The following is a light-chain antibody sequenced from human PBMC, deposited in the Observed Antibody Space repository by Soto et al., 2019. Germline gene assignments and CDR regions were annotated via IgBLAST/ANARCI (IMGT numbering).Light chain of an antibody. CDR3: QQYNNWPRPFT. CDR2: GAS. J-gene: IGKJ3*01. V-gene: IGKV3-15*01. Sequence: EVLMTQSPATLSVSPGERAIFSCRASQSVSSNLAWYQQKPGQAPRLLMYGASTRATGVPARFSGSGSGTEFTLTISSLQSEDFAVYYCQQYNNWPRPFTFGPGTKVDIK. CDR1: QSVSSN.